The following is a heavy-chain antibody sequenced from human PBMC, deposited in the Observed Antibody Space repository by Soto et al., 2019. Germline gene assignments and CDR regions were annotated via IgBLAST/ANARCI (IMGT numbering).Heavy chain of an antibody. D-gene: IGHD3-3*01. Sequence: SETMSLTCTVSGGSITSAGYYWSWIRQHPGKGLEWIGYIYSSGSPYYNPSLKSRVTISLDTSKNQFSLKLSSVTAADTAVYYCSRGGNYDFWSGQKTPSELYYYGMDVWGQGTTVTVSS. V-gene: IGHV4-31*03. CDR3: SRGGNYDFWSGQKTPSELYYYGMDV. CDR2: IYSSGSP. J-gene: IGHJ6*02. CDR1: GGSITSAGYY.